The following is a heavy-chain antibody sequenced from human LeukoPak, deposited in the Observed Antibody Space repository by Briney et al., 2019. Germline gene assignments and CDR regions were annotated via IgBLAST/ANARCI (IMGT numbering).Heavy chain of an antibody. CDR1: GFTFSSYS. Sequence: GGSLRLSCAAAGFTFSSYSMNWVRQAPGKGLEWVSSISSSSSYIYYADSVKGRFTISRDNAKNSLYLQMNSLRAEDTAVYYCAGLLWFGELLYGAFDIWGQGTMVTVPS. CDR3: AGLLWFGELLYGAFDI. D-gene: IGHD3-10*01. CDR2: ISSSSSYI. J-gene: IGHJ3*02. V-gene: IGHV3-21*01.